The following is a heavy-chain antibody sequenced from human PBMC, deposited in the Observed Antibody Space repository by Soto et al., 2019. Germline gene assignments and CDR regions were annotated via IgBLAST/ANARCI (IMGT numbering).Heavy chain of an antibody. J-gene: IGHJ5*02. CDR1: GGSISSYY. V-gene: IGHV4-59*12. D-gene: IGHD3-3*01. CDR3: ARRERSGYSCWLDT. Sequence: SETLSLTCTVSGGSISSYYWSWIRQPPGKGLEWIGYIYYSGSTNYNPSLKSRVTISVDTSKNQFSLNLSSVTAADTAVYYCARRERSGYSCWLDTWGQGTLVTVSS. CDR2: IYYSGST.